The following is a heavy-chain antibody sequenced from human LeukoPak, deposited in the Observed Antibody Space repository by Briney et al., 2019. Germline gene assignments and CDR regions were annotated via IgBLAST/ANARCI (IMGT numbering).Heavy chain of an antibody. V-gene: IGHV4-38-2*02. J-gene: IGHJ4*02. D-gene: IGHD3-16*02. Sequence: SETLSLTCTVSGYSISSGYFWGWIRQPPGKGLEWIGSFYHSGITYYNPSLKSRVTISVEMSKNQFSLKLSSVTAADTAVYYCARDEVSYFDYWGQGTLVTVSS. CDR2: FYHSGIT. CDR1: GYSISSGYF. CDR3: ARDEVSYFDY.